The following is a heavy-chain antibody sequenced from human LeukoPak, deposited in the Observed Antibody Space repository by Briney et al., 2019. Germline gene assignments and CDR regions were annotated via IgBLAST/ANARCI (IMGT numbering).Heavy chain of an antibody. D-gene: IGHD2-8*02. Sequence: ASMTVSCKASGYTFNAYYLHWVRQAPGQGLEWMGWINPNSGDTKYAQKFQGRVTMTGDTSISTAYMELSRLRFDDTAVYYCAILRPSTGLWWFFDLWGRGTLVTVSS. CDR2: INPNSGDT. V-gene: IGHV1-2*02. J-gene: IGHJ2*01. CDR3: AILRPSTGLWWFFDL. CDR1: GYTFNAYY.